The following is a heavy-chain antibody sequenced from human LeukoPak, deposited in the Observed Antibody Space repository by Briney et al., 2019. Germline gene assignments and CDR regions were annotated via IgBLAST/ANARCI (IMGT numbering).Heavy chain of an antibody. Sequence: SVKVSCKASGGTFSSYAISWVRQAPGQGLEWMGGITPIFGTANYAQKFQGRVTITADESTSTAHMELSSLRSEDTAVYYCARDMTPLRLYYMDVWGKGTTVTVSS. CDR1: GGTFSSYA. CDR3: ARDMTPLRLYYMDV. CDR2: ITPIFGTA. V-gene: IGHV1-69*13. J-gene: IGHJ6*03.